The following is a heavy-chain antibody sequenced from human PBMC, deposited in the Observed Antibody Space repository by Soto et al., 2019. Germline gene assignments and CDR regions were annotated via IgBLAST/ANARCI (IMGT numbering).Heavy chain of an antibody. CDR1: GGSTSSGGYY. D-gene: IGHD2-15*01. Sequence: QVQLQESGPRLVKPSQTLSLTCTVSGGSTSSGGYYWSWIRQYPGKGLEWIGFVYYSGSTYYNPSLKGRVIISVDTSKKQFSLKLSSVTAADTAVYYCASDAALKWFDPWGQGTLVTVSS. CDR2: VYYSGST. CDR3: ASDAALKWFDP. J-gene: IGHJ5*02. V-gene: IGHV4-31*03.